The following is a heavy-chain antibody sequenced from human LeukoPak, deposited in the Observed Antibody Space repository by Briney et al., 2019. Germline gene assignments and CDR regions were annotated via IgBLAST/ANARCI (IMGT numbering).Heavy chain of an antibody. J-gene: IGHJ4*02. Sequence: GGSLRLSCAASGFAFSNHAMNWVRQAPGKGLEWVSTISTSGDSTYYADSVKGRFTISRDNSKNTLHLQMNSLRAEDTAVYYCAKSPSGDYFDYWGQGTLVTVSS. CDR3: AKSPSGDYFDY. V-gene: IGHV3-23*01. D-gene: IGHD1-26*01. CDR1: GFAFSNHA. CDR2: ISTSGDST.